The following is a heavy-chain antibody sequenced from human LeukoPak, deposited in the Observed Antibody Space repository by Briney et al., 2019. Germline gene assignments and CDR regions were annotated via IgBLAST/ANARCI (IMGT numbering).Heavy chain of an antibody. D-gene: IGHD4-11*01. Sequence: GGSLRLSCAASGFTLSSYAMSWVRQAPGKGLEWVSAINAIGGSTYYADSVKDRFTISRDNSRNTLYLQMTSLRAEDTAVYYCATLRVNFDYWGQRTLVTVSS. J-gene: IGHJ4*02. V-gene: IGHV3-23*01. CDR3: ATLRVNFDY. CDR1: GFTLSSYA. CDR2: INAIGGST.